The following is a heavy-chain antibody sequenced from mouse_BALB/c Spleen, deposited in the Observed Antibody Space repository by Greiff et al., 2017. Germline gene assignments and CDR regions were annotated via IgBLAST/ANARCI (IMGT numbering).Heavy chain of an antibody. CDR2: INPSNGRT. CDR1: GYTFTSYW. D-gene: IGHD2-3*01. J-gene: IGHJ3*01. Sequence: VQLQQSGAELVKPGASVKLSCKASGYTFTSYWMHWVKQRPGQGLEWIGEINPSNGRTNYNEKFKSKATLTVDKSSSTAYMQLSSLTSEDSAVYYCARGYDGYYPAWFAYWGQGTLVTVSA. CDR3: ARGYDGYYPAWFAY. V-gene: IGHV1S81*02.